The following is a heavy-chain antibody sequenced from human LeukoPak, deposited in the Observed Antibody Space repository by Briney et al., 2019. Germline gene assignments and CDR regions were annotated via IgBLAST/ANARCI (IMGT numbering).Heavy chain of an antibody. D-gene: IGHD3-3*01. Sequence: RTSETLSLSCAVSGYSISSGYYWGWIRQPPGKGLEWIGSIYHSGSTYYNPSLKSRVTMSVDTPKNQFSLKLSSVTAADTAVYYCARDVLRFLEGIGGYFDYWGQGTLGAVSS. V-gene: IGHV4-38-2*02. J-gene: IGHJ4*02. CDR1: GYSISSGYY. CDR3: ARDVLRFLEGIGGYFDY. CDR2: IYHSGST.